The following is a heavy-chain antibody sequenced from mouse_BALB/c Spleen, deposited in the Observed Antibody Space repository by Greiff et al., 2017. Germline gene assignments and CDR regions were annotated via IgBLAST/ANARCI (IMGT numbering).Heavy chain of an antibody. J-gene: IGHJ2*01. V-gene: IGHV5-6*02. CDR1: GFTFSSYG. D-gene: IGHD1-2*01. Sequence: DVKLVESGGDLVKPGGSLKLSCAASGFTFSSYGMSWVRQTPDKRLEWVATISSGGSYTYYPDSVKGRFTISRDNAKNTLYLQMSSLKSEDTAMYYCARQPPSYGYYFDYWGQGTTLTVSS. CDR2: ISSGGSYT. CDR3: ARQPPSYGYYFDY.